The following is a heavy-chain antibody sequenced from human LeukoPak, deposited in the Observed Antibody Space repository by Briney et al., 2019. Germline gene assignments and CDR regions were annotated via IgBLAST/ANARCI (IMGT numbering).Heavy chain of an antibody. CDR2: ISSSSSYI. J-gene: IGHJ4*02. Sequence: GGSLRLSCAASGFTFSSYSMNWVRQAPGKGLEWVSSISSSSSYIYYADSVKGRFTISRDNAKNSLYLQMNSLRAEDTAVYYCARAAGDRSGYYHESYYFDYWGQGTLVTVSS. V-gene: IGHV3-21*01. D-gene: IGHD3-22*01. CDR1: GFTFSSYS. CDR3: ARAAGDRSGYYHESYYFDY.